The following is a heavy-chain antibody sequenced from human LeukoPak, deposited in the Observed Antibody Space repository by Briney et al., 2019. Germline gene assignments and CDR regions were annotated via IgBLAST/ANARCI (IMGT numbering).Heavy chain of an antibody. CDR2: LDPRSGNT. Sequence: ASVKVSCKASEYTFSNYDINYVRQAPGHGLEWMGWLDPRSGNTGSAQNFQGRVTISSNTSIGTAYMELSSLSSDDTAVYYCARGVYGGNRGWHFDLWGRGTLVTVSS. V-gene: IGHV1-8*03. CDR3: ARGVYGGNRGWHFDL. CDR1: EYTFSNYD. J-gene: IGHJ2*01. D-gene: IGHD4-23*01.